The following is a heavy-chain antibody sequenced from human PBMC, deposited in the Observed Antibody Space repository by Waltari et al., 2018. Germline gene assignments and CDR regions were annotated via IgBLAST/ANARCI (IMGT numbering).Heavy chain of an antibody. Sequence: QVQLVQSGAEVKKPGSSVKVSCKASGGTFSSYAISWVRQAPGQGLEWMGGIIPFLGIANYAQKFQGRVTITADESTSTAYMELSSLRSEDTAVYYCARDTTVTTFRYFDYWGQGTLVTVSS. CDR3: ARDTTVTTFRYFDY. J-gene: IGHJ4*02. D-gene: IGHD4-17*01. CDR2: IIPFLGIA. CDR1: GGTFSSYA. V-gene: IGHV1-69*04.